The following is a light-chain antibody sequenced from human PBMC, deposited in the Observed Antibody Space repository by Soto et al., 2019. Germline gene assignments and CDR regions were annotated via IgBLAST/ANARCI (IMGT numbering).Light chain of an antibody. CDR3: FSFTTTSTHV. V-gene: IGLV2-14*02. CDR2: EGS. CDR1: SNDIGSYNL. Sequence: QSALSQPASVSGSPGQSITISCTGTSNDIGSYNLVSWYQQHPGKAPKLLIYEGSKRPSGVSNRVFGFRSGNTASLTISGLQVEDEAEYFCFSFTTTSTHVFGTGTKLTVL. J-gene: IGLJ1*01.